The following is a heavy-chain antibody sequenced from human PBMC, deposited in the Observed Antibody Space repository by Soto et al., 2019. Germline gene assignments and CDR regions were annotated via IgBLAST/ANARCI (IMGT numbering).Heavy chain of an antibody. Sequence: QVQLVQSGAEVKKPGSSVKVSCKASGGTFSSYTISWVRQAPGQGLEWMGRISPILGIANYAQKFQGRVTITADKSTSTAYMELSSLRSEDTAVYYCARGIAAAGTRYFDYWGQGTLVTVSS. J-gene: IGHJ4*02. D-gene: IGHD6-13*01. CDR3: ARGIAAAGTRYFDY. CDR1: GGTFSSYT. CDR2: ISPILGIA. V-gene: IGHV1-69*02.